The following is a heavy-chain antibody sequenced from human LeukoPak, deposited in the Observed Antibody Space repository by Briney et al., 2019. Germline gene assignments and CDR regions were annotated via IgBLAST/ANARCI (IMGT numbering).Heavy chain of an antibody. V-gene: IGHV3-33*01. Sequence: PGTSLRLSCAASGFTFNSYGMHWVRQAPGKGLEWVAVTWYDGSKKYYADSVKGRFTISRDNSKNTLWLQMSSLRAEDTAVYYCARGVAYYCSGTYSHFDYWGQGTLVTVSS. CDR3: ARGVAYYCSGTYSHFDY. J-gene: IGHJ4*02. CDR2: TWYDGSKK. D-gene: IGHD3-10*01. CDR1: GFTFNSYG.